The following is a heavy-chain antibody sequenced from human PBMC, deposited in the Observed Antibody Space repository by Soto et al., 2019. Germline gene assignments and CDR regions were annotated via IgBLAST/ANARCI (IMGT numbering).Heavy chain of an antibody. CDR3: ARRGSSYYYYYMDV. CDR2: INHSGST. J-gene: IGHJ6*03. V-gene: IGHV4-34*01. CDR1: GGSFSGYY. D-gene: IGHD6-13*01. Sequence: PSETLSLTCAVYGGSFSGYYWSWIRQPPGKGLEWIGEINHSGSTNYNPSLKSRVTISVDTPKNQFSLKLSSVTAADTAVYYCARRGSSYYYYYMDVWGKGTTVTVSS.